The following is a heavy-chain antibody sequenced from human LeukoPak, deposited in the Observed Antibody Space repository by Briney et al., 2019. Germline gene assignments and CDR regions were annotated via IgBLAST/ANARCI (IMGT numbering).Heavy chain of an antibody. Sequence: PSETLSLTCTLSGGSISSYYWSWIRHPPGKGLEWIGYIYYSGSTNYNPSLKSRATISVDTSKNQFSLKLSSVTAADTAVYYCARHRPRYSSSWYRGGFDPWGQGTLVTVSS. CDR2: IYYSGST. J-gene: IGHJ5*02. D-gene: IGHD6-13*01. CDR3: ARHRPRYSSSWYRGGFDP. CDR1: GGSISSYY. V-gene: IGHV4-59*08.